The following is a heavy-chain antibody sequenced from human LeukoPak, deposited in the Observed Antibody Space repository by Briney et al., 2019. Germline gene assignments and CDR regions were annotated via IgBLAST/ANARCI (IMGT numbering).Heavy chain of an antibody. CDR2: IYSGGST. CDR3: ARDLPSTKEMASIYFDY. CDR1: GFTVSSNY. Sequence: GGSLRPSCAASGFTVSSNYMSWVRQAPGKGLEWVSVIYSGGSTYYADSVKGRFTISRDNSKNTLYLQMNSLRAEDTAVYYCARDLPSTKEMASIYFDYWGQGTLVTVSS. D-gene: IGHD5-24*01. J-gene: IGHJ4*02. V-gene: IGHV3-66*02.